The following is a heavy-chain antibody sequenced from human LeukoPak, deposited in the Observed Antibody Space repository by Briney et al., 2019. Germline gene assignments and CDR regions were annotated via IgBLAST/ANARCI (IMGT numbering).Heavy chain of an antibody. Sequence: GRSLRLSCAASGFTFSSYAMHWVRQAPGKGLEWVAVISYDGSNKYYADSVKGRFTISRDNSKNTLYLQMNSLGAEDTAVYYCARALTTVTYFDYWGQGTLVTVSS. CDR2: ISYDGSNK. J-gene: IGHJ4*02. CDR3: ARALTTVTYFDY. CDR1: GFTFSSYA. D-gene: IGHD4-17*01. V-gene: IGHV3-30*04.